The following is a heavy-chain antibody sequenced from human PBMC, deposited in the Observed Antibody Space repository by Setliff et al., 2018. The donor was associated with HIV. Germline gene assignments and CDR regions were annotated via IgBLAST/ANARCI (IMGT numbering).Heavy chain of an antibody. Sequence: SVKVSCKASGGTSSTHAMNWVRQAPGQGLKWMGQIISILDITTYAQQLQGRVTITADESTSTFYMELSGLRSADTAVYYCAGPRGDEAFDIWGQGTKVTVSS. CDR3: AGPRGDEAFDI. CDR2: IISILDIT. D-gene: IGHD3-10*01. J-gene: IGHJ3*02. CDR1: GGTSSTHA. V-gene: IGHV1-69*10.